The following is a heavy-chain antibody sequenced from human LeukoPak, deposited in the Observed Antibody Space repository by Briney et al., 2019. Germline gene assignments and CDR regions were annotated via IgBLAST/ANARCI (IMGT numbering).Heavy chain of an antibody. CDR1: GFTFSSYA. D-gene: IGHD2-2*02. Sequence: PGRSLRLSCAASGFTFSSYAMSWVRQAPGKGLEWVSAISGSGGSTYYADSVKGRFTISRDNSKNTLYLQMNSLRAEDTAVYYCAKGLARYCSSTSCYTPPYYYYYYMDVWGKGTTVTVSS. CDR3: AKGLARYCSSTSCYTPPYYYYYYMDV. J-gene: IGHJ6*03. CDR2: ISGSGGST. V-gene: IGHV3-23*01.